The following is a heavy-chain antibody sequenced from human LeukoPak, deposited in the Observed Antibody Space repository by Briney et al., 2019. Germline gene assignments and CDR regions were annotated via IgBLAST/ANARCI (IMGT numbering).Heavy chain of an antibody. J-gene: IGHJ6*03. V-gene: IGHV1-18*01. CDR1: GYTFTSYG. Sequence: ASGKVSCKASGYTFTSYGISWVRQAPGQGLEWMGWISAYNGNTNYAQKLQGRVTMTTGTSTSTAYMEPRSLRSDDTAVYYCAREPLTGYSSGWYSDYYYMDVWGKGTTVTISS. D-gene: IGHD6-19*01. CDR2: ISAYNGNT. CDR3: AREPLTGYSSGWYSDYYYMDV.